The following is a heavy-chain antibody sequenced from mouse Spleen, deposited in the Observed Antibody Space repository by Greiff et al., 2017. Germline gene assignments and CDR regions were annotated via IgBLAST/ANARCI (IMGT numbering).Heavy chain of an antibody. D-gene: IGHD2-1*01. CDR2: IWRGGST. V-gene: IGHV2-5*01. CDR3: AKSGDGNSAWFAY. J-gene: IGHJ3*01. Sequence: VQLQESGPGLVQPSQSLSITCTVSGFSLTSYGVHWVRQSPGKGLEWLGVIWRGGSTDYNAAFMSRLSITKDNSKSQVFFKMNSLQADDTAIYYCAKSGDGNSAWFAYWGQGTLVTVSA. CDR1: GFSLTSYG.